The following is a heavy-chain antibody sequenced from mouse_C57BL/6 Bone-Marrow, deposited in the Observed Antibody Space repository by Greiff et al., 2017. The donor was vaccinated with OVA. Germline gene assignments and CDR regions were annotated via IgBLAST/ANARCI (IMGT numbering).Heavy chain of an antibody. D-gene: IGHD1-1*01. V-gene: IGHV1-64*01. CDR1: GYTFTSYW. CDR3: AIQGSSYGYFDV. J-gene: IGHJ1*03. Sequence: VQLQQPGAELVKPGASVKLSCKASGYTFTSYWMHWVKQRPGQGLEWIGMIHPNSGSTNYNEKFKSKATLTVDKSSSTAYMQLSSLTSEDSAVYYCAIQGSSYGYFDVWGTGTTVTVSS. CDR2: IHPNSGST.